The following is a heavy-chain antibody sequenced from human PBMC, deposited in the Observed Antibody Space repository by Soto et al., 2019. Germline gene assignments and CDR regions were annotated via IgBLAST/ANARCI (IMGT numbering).Heavy chain of an antibody. J-gene: IGHJ5*02. Sequence: SETLSLTCAVYGGSFSGYYWSWIRQPPGKGLEWIGEINHSGSTNYNPSLKSRVTISVDTSKNQFSLKLSSVTAADTAVYYCARIVGGNWFDPWGQGTLVTVSS. V-gene: IGHV4-34*01. CDR2: INHSGST. CDR3: ARIVGGNWFDP. D-gene: IGHD1-26*01. CDR1: GGSFSGYY.